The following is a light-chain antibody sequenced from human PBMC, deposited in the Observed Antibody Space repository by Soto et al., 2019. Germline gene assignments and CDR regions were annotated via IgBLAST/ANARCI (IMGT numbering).Light chain of an antibody. Sequence: AIRMTQSPSSFSASTGDRVTITCRASQGISSYLAWYQQKPGKAPKLLIYAASTFQSGVPSRFSGSESGTDFTLTISCLQSEDFATYYCQHYYSYHWTFGQGTKVEIK. J-gene: IGKJ1*01. CDR1: QGISSY. CDR3: QHYYSYHWT. CDR2: AAS. V-gene: IGKV1-8*01.